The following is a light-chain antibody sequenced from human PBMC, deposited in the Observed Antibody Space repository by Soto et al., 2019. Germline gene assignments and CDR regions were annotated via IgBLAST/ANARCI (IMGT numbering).Light chain of an antibody. CDR3: CSYTTTYTYV. CDR2: EGT. J-gene: IGLJ1*01. CDR1: SSDVGSYNR. Sequence: QSALTQPASVSGSPGQSITISCTGTSSDVGSYNRVSWYQQHPGKAPKLMIYEGTKRPSGVSTRFSGSKSGNTASLTISGLLAEDEDDYYCCSYTTTYTYVFGTGTKLTVL. V-gene: IGLV2-23*01.